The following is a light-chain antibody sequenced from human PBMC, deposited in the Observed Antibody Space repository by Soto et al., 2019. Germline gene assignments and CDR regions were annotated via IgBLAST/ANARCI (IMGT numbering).Light chain of an antibody. Sequence: ASQSVTSSYIAWYQQKSGQAPRLLIYGASSRATGIPDRFSGRGSGTDFTLTISRLEPEDFAVYFCQQYGTSPRTFGQGTKV. V-gene: IGKV3-20*01. CDR1: QSVTSSY. CDR3: QQYGTSPRT. CDR2: GAS. J-gene: IGKJ1*01.